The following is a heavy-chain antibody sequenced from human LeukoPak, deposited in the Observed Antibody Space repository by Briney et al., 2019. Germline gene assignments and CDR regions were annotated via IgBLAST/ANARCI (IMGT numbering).Heavy chain of an antibody. Sequence: PGGSLRLSCAASGFTFSSYWMHLGRPAPGKGLVWVSRFNSDGSSTSYADSVKGRFTISRDNAKNTLYLQMNSLRAEDTAVYYCAFGVVTNYYYYGMDVWGQGTTVTVSS. D-gene: IGHD3-3*01. CDR1: GFTFSSYW. CDR2: FNSDGSST. CDR3: AFGVVTNYYYYGMDV. J-gene: IGHJ6*02. V-gene: IGHV3-74*01.